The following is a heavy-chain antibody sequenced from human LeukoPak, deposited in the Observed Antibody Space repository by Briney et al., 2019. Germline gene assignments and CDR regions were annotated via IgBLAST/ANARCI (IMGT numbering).Heavy chain of an antibody. V-gene: IGHV1-8*01. Sequence: ASVKVSCKASGYTFTSYDINSVRQATGQGLEWMGWMNPNSGNTGYAQKFQGRVTMTRNTSISTAYMELSSLRSEDTAVYYCARGNIVVVPAASYWFDPWGQGTLVTVSS. CDR3: ARGNIVVVPAASYWFDP. D-gene: IGHD2-2*01. J-gene: IGHJ5*02. CDR2: MNPNSGNT. CDR1: GYTFTSYD.